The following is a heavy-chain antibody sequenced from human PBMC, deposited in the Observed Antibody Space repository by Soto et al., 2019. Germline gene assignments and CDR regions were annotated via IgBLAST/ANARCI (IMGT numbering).Heavy chain of an antibody. CDR1: GYIFTTYW. CDR3: ARHEQFYYYYYGMDV. V-gene: IGHV5-51*01. Sequence: VESLKISCKAAGYIFTTYWIAWVLQMPVKGLEWMGIINPGDSDIRYSPSFQGQVTISADNSISTAYLQWSSLKASDTAMYYCARHEQFYYYYYGMDVWGQGTAVTVSS. D-gene: IGHD4-4*01. J-gene: IGHJ6*02. CDR2: INPGDSDI.